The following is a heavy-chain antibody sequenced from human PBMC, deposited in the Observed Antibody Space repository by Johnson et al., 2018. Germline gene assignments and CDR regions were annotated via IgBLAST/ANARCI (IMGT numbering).Heavy chain of an antibody. CDR2: MYHSGGT. CDR1: GGSISSYY. V-gene: IGHV4-59*01. D-gene: IGHD3-3*02. Sequence: QVQLQESGPGLVKPSDTLSLMCTVSGGSISSYYYHWIRQSPGKGLEWIGYMYHSGGTNYNPSLNGRVTIPLDTSKNQFSLKLSSVTAADTAVYYCARGGGTGSYSQAYLDHWGQGTLVTVSS. J-gene: IGHJ1*01. CDR3: ARGGGTGSYSQAYLDH.